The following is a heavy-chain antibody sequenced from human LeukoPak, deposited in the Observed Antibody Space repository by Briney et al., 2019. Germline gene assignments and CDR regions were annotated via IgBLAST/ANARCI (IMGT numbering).Heavy chain of an antibody. D-gene: IGHD6-13*01. V-gene: IGHV4-4*07. J-gene: IGHJ6*03. CDR1: GGSISNYY. CDR3: ARESTAAAAGRNYYYYYYMDV. Sequence: SETLSLTCTVSGGSISNYYWSWLRQPAGKGLEWIGRIYPSGSTNYNPSLKSRVTISLDTSKNQFSLKLSSVTAADTAVYYCARESTAAAAGRNYYYYYYMDVWGKGTTVTVSS. CDR2: IYPSGST.